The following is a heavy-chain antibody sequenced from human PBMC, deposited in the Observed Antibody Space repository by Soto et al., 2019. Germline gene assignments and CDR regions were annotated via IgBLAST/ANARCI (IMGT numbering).Heavy chain of an antibody. V-gene: IGHV1-46*03. J-gene: IGHJ5*02. CDR2: INPSGGST. D-gene: IGHD6-13*01. CDR3: ARGGIAAGGGGFDP. Sequence: QVQLVQSGAEVKKPGASVKVSCKASGYTFTSYYMHWVRQAPGQGLEWMGIINPSGGSTSYAQKFQGRVTKTRDTSTGTVYMELGGLRSEDTAVYYWARGGIAAGGGGFDPWGQGTLVTVSS. CDR1: GYTFTSYY.